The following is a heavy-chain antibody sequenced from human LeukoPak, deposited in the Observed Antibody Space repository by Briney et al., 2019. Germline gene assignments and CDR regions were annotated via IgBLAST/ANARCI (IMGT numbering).Heavy chain of an antibody. CDR3: AKDFMIYGSGGGFDY. J-gene: IGHJ4*02. CDR2: ISGSGGST. CDR1: GFTFSSYA. Sequence: GGSLRLSCAASGFTFSSYAMSWVRQAPGKGLEWVSAISGSGGSTYYADSVKGRFTISRDNSKNTLYLQMNSLRAEDTAVYYCAKDFMIYGSGGGFDYWGQGTLVTVSS. D-gene: IGHD3-10*01. V-gene: IGHV3-23*01.